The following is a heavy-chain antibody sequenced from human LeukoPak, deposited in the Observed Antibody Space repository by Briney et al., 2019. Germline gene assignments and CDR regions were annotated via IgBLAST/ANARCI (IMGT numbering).Heavy chain of an antibody. Sequence: GESLKISCKGSGYSFNTYWIAWVRQMPGKGLEWMGIIYPDDSDTRYSPSFQGQVTFSADKSISTAYLQWSSLKASDTAIYYCAKRGANSRYGVDSWGQGTLVTVSS. CDR3: AKRGANSRYGVDS. CDR2: IYPDDSDT. J-gene: IGHJ4*02. D-gene: IGHD6-25*01. V-gene: IGHV5-51*01. CDR1: GYSFNTYW.